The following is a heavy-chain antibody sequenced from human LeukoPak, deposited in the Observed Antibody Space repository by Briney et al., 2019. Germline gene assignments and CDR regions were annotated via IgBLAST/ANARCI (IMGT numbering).Heavy chain of an antibody. Sequence: PSETLSLTCTVSGGSISSYYWSWIRQPPGKGLEWIGYIYYSGSTNYNPSLKSRVTISVDTPKNQFSLKLSSVTAADTAVYYCARATYCSGGSCSAALSFDYWGQGTLVTVSS. D-gene: IGHD2-15*01. J-gene: IGHJ4*02. CDR2: IYYSGST. V-gene: IGHV4-59*01. CDR3: ARATYCSGGSCSAALSFDY. CDR1: GGSISSYY.